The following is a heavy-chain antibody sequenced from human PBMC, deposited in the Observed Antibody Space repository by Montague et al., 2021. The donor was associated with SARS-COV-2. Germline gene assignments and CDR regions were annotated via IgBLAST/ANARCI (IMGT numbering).Heavy chain of an antibody. CDR2: IYRGGST. V-gene: IGHV3-53*01. CDR3: ARDAEGIAARRSDAFDI. J-gene: IGHJ3*02. CDR1: GFTVSSTY. Sequence: SLRLSCAASGFTVSSTYMNWVRQAPGKGLEWVSVIYRGGSTYYADSVKVRFTISRDNSKNTLYLQMNSLRAEDTAVYYCARDAEGIAARRSDAFDIWGQGTMVTVSS. D-gene: IGHD6-6*01.